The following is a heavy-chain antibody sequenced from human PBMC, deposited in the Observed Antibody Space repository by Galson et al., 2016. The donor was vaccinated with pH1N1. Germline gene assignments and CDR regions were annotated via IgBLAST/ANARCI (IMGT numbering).Heavy chain of an antibody. V-gene: IGHV6-1*01. D-gene: IGHD3-3*01. J-gene: IGHJ4*02. CDR2: IYHRSKWYY. CDR3: AREVWLRRGYYIDH. CDR1: GDSVSSSSDT. Sequence: CAISGDSVSSSSDTWNWIRQSPRRGLEWLGRIYHRSKWYYEYAPSLQGRLRISPDTSSNPISLHLNSVTLDHAAVYYCAREVWLRRGYYIDHWGQGSLVTVSS.